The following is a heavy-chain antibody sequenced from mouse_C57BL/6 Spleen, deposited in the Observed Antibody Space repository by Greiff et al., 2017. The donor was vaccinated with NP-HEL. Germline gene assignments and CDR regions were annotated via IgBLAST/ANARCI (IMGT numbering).Heavy chain of an antibody. V-gene: IGHV5-9-1*02. CDR2: ISSGGDYI. Sequence: EVQRVESGEGLVKPGGSLKLSCAASGFTFSSYAMSCVRQTPEKRLEWVAYISSGGDYIYYAATVKGRFTISRDNARNTLYLQMSSLKSEDTAMYYCTRDLDGNYYFDYWGQGTTLTVSS. CDR1: GFTFSSYA. D-gene: IGHD2-1*01. J-gene: IGHJ2*01. CDR3: TRDLDGNYYFDY.